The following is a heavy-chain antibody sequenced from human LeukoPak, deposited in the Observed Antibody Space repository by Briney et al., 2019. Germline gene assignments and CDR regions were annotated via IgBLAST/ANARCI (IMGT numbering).Heavy chain of an antibody. D-gene: IGHD3-10*01. CDR3: ARGGSGSP. V-gene: IGHV3-7*01. Sequence: GGSLRLSCAASGFTFSSYWMSWVRQAPGKGLEWVANIKQDGSAKYYADPVKGRFTISRDNAKTALYLQMNSLRTEDTAVYYCARGGSGSPFGQGTLVTVSS. CDR1: GFTFSSYW. J-gene: IGHJ5*02. CDR2: IKQDGSAK.